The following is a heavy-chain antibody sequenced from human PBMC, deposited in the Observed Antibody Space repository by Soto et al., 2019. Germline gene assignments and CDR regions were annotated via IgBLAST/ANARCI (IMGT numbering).Heavy chain of an antibody. CDR1: GFTFSSYW. D-gene: IGHD6-19*01. CDR3: ARDPTGGWFTLAPLDY. Sequence: EVQLVESGGGLVQPGGSLRLSCAASGFTFSSYWMSWVRQAPGKGLEWVANIKQDGSEKYYVDSVKGRFTISRDNAKNSLYLQMNSLRAEDTAVYYCARDPTGGWFTLAPLDYWGQGTLVTVSS. V-gene: IGHV3-7*01. CDR2: IKQDGSEK. J-gene: IGHJ4*02.